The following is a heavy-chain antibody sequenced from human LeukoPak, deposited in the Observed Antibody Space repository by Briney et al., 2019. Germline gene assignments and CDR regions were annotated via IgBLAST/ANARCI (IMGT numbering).Heavy chain of an antibody. CDR1: GFTFSSYA. Sequence: GGSLRLSCAASGFTFSSYAMSWVRQAPGKGLEWVSAISGSGGSTYYADSVKGRFTISRDNSKNTLYLQMNSLRAEDTAVYYCAKDSGDYDILTGYYFDAFDIWGQGTMVTVSS. CDR3: AKDSGDYDILTGYYFDAFDI. V-gene: IGHV3-23*01. D-gene: IGHD3-9*01. CDR2: ISGSGGST. J-gene: IGHJ3*02.